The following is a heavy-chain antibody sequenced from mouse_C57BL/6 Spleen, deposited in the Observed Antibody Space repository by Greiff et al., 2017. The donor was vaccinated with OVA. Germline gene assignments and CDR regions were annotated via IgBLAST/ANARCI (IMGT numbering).Heavy chain of an antibody. CDR3: APQGYYGGFAY. V-gene: IGHV5-17*01. D-gene: IGHD1-1*01. CDR2: ISSGSSTI. J-gene: IGHJ3*01. Sequence: VQLKESGGGLVKPGGSLKLSCAASGFTFSDYGMHWVRQAPEKGLEWVAYISSGSSTIYYADTVKGRFTISRDNAKNTLFLQMTSLRSEDTAMYYCAPQGYYGGFAYWGQGTLVTVSA. CDR1: GFTFSDYG.